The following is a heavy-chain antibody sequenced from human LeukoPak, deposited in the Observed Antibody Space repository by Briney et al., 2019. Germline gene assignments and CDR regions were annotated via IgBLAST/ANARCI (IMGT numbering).Heavy chain of an antibody. CDR2: ISSSGSTI. Sequence: GGSLRLSCAASGFTFSSYEMNWVRQAPGKGLEWVSYISSSGSTIYYADSVKGRFTISRDNAKNSLYLQMNCLRAEDTAVYYCARDGGYGSGPFDYWGQGTLVTVSS. CDR1: GFTFSSYE. D-gene: IGHD6-19*01. V-gene: IGHV3-48*03. J-gene: IGHJ4*02. CDR3: ARDGGYGSGPFDY.